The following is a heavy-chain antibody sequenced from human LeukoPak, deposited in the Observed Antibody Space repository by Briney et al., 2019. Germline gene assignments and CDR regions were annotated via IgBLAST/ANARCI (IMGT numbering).Heavy chain of an antibody. J-gene: IGHJ4*02. D-gene: IGHD3-9*01. CDR3: AKWGDYDVLTGYYDSDY. CDR2: VSGRDTST. CDR1: GFTFSNYA. Sequence: QSGGSLRLSCAASGFTFSNYAMSWVHQAPGKGLEWVSAVSGRDTSTYYTDSVKGRFTISRDNSKNTLYLQMNSLSAEDTAIYYCAKWGDYDVLTGYYDSDYWGQGTLVTVSS. V-gene: IGHV3-23*01.